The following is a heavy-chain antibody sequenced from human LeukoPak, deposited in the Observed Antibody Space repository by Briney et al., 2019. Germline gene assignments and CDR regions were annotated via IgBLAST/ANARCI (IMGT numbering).Heavy chain of an antibody. CDR2: ISSNGGST. Sequence: GGSLRLSCSASGFTFSSYAMHWVRQAPGKGLGYVSAISSNGGSTYYADSVKGRFTISRDNPKNTLYLQMSSLRAEDTAVYYCVTPIGRYYFDYWGQGTLVTVSS. J-gene: IGHJ4*02. CDR3: VTPIGRYYFDY. CDR1: GFTFSSYA. V-gene: IGHV3-64D*06. D-gene: IGHD1-26*01.